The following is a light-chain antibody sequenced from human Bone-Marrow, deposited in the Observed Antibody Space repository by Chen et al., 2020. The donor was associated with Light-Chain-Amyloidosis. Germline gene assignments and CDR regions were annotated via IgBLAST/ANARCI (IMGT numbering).Light chain of an antibody. J-gene: IGLJ1*01. V-gene: IGLV2-14*01. CDR2: EVT. Sequence: QSALTQPASVSGSPGQSNTISCTGTSSDVGGDNHVSWYQQHPDKAPKLMIYEVTNLPSWVPDRFSGSKSDNTASLTISGLQTEDEADYFCSSYTITNTLVFGSGTRVTVL. CDR1: SSDVGGDNH. CDR3: SSYTITNTLV.